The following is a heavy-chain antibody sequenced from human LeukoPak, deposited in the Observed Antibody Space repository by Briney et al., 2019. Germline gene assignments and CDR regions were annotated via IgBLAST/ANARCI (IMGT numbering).Heavy chain of an antibody. CDR3: ARGHDSVVRVAARYYGMDV. V-gene: IGHV1-18*01. D-gene: IGHD2-15*01. CDR2: ISVYNGNT. J-gene: IGHJ6*02. Sequence: ASVKVSCKASGYVFYNFGINWVRQAPGQGLEWMGRISVYNGNTNYVQNFQDRVTMTADTSTDTAYMELRSLTSDDTAVYYCARGHDSVVRVAARYYGMDVWGQGTAVTVSS. CDR1: GYVFYNFG.